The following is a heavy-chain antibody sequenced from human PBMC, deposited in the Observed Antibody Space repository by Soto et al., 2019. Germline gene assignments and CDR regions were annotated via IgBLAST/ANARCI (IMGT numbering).Heavy chain of an antibody. V-gene: IGHV1-18*01. CDR1: GGTFSSYA. Sequence: GASVKFSCKASGGTFSSYAISWVRQAPGQGLEWMGWISTENGNTNYAQNLQGRVILTRDRSTNTAYMELRSLRPEDTATYYCARDSSSGTFDNWGQGALVTVSS. CDR2: ISTENGNT. CDR3: ARDSSSGTFDN. D-gene: IGHD3-22*01. J-gene: IGHJ4*02.